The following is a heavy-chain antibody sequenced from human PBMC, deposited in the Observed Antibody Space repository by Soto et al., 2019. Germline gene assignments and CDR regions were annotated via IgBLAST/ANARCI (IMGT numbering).Heavy chain of an antibody. V-gene: IGHV1-2*04. CDR2: INPNSGGT. Sequence: ASVKVSCKASGYTFTGYYMHWVRQAPGQGLEWMGWINPNSGGTNYAQKFQGWVTMTRDTSISTAYMELSRLRSDDTAVYYCARGFMVRGVSSPLFDYWGQGTLVTVSS. J-gene: IGHJ4*02. CDR1: GYTFTGYY. CDR3: ARGFMVRGVSSPLFDY. D-gene: IGHD3-10*01.